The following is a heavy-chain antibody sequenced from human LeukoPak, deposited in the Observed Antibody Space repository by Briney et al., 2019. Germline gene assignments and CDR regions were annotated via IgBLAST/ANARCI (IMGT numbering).Heavy chain of an antibody. Sequence: SETLSLTCGVYGGSFSGYYWNWIRQSPGKGLEWIGEINHSGSTNYNPSLKSRVTMSVDTSQKQFSLRLTSVRAADTAVYYCAIDGGAGDEQWLAKRWGQGTLVTVSS. CDR1: GGSFSGYY. CDR2: INHSGST. CDR3: AIDGGAGDEQWLAKR. D-gene: IGHD6-19*01. V-gene: IGHV4-34*01. J-gene: IGHJ4*02.